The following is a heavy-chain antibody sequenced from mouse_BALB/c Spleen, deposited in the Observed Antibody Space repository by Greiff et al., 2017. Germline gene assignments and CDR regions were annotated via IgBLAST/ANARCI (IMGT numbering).Heavy chain of an antibody. Sequence: EVQLQQSGGGLVQPGGSMKLSCVASGFTFSNYWMNWVRQSPEKGLEWVAEIRLKSNNYATHYAESVKGRFTISRDDSKSSVYLQMNNLRAEDTGIYYCTPHRYDYAMDYWGQGTSVTVSS. V-gene: IGHV6-6*02. CDR3: TPHRYDYAMDY. D-gene: IGHD2-14*01. CDR2: IRLKSNNYAT. J-gene: IGHJ4*01. CDR1: GFTFSNYW.